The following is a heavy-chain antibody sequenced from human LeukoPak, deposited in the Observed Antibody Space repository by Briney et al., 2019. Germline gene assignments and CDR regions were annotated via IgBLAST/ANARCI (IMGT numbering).Heavy chain of an antibody. CDR2: INHSGST. Sequence: PSETLSLTCAVYGGSFSGYYWSWIRQPPGKGLEWIGEINHSGSTNYNPSLKSRVTISVDTSKNQFSLKLSSVIAADTAVYYCARSFCNSWFYYFDYWGQGTLVTVSS. CDR1: GGSFSGYY. D-gene: IGHD6-13*01. CDR3: ARSFCNSWFYYFDY. V-gene: IGHV4-34*01. J-gene: IGHJ4*02.